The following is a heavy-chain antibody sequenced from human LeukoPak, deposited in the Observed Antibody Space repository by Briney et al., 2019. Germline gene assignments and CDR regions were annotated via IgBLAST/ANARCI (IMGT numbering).Heavy chain of an antibody. CDR2: ISGSGGST. V-gene: IGHV3-23*01. CDR1: GFTFSDYY. Sequence: GGSLRLSCEASGFTFSDYYMSWVRQAPGKGLEWVSAISGSGGSTYYADSVKGRFTISRDNSKNTLYLQMNSLRAEDTAVYYCAKDRGGAIVATTDFGYWGQGTLVTVSS. CDR3: AKDRGGAIVATTDFGY. D-gene: IGHD5-12*01. J-gene: IGHJ4*02.